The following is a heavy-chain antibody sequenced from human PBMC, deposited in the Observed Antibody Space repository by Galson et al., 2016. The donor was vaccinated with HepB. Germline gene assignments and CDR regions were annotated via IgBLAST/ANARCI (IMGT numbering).Heavy chain of an antibody. V-gene: IGHV4/OR15-8*01. Sequence: LSLTCTVSGGSISSRNWWNWVRQPPGKGLEWIGEIYHSGRPNYSPSLKSRVTMSVDKSKNQFSLRLNSVTAADTAVDYCAVDYGGNSAFDSWGQGTLATVSS. CDR2: IYHSGRP. CDR1: GGSISSRNW. J-gene: IGHJ4*02. D-gene: IGHD4-23*01. CDR3: AVDYGGNSAFDS.